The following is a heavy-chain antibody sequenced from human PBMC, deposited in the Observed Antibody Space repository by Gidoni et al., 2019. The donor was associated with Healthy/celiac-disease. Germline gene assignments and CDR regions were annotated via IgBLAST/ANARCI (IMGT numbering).Heavy chain of an antibody. Sequence: EVQLVESGGGLVQPGRSLRLSCAAAGFPFDDYAMHWVRQAPGRGLEWVSGISGNSGSIGYADSVKGRFTISRDNANNSLYLQMNSLRAEDTALYYCAKSPYGDYAYYFDSWGQGTLVTVSS. CDR2: ISGNSGSI. CDR3: AKSPYGDYAYYFDS. J-gene: IGHJ4*02. V-gene: IGHV3-9*01. D-gene: IGHD4-17*01. CDR1: GFPFDDYA.